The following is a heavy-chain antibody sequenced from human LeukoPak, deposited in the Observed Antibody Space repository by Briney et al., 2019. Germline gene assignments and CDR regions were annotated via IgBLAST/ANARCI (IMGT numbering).Heavy chain of an antibody. J-gene: IGHJ4*02. CDR2: INHSGST. CDR1: GGSFSGYY. CDR3: ARPRQGDYYFDY. Sequence: SETLSLTCAVYGGSFSGYYWSWIRQPPGKGLEWIGEINHSGSTNYNPSLKSRVTISVDTSKNQFSLKLSSVTAADTAVYYCARPRQGDYYFDYWGQGTLVTVSS. D-gene: IGHD2-21*02. V-gene: IGHV4-34*01.